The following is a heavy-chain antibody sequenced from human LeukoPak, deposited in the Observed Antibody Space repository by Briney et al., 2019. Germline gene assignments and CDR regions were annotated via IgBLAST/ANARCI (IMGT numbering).Heavy chain of an antibody. CDR1: GFTFSRYS. Sequence: GGSLRLSCAASGFTFSRYSMNWVRQAPGKGLEWVAATSSSDAGTYHADSVRGRFTISRDNSKNTLYLQMNSLRAEDAAVYFCAKAPVTSCRGAYCYPFDSWGQGTLVTVSS. V-gene: IGHV3-23*01. J-gene: IGHJ4*02. CDR2: TSSSDAGT. CDR3: AKAPVTSCRGAYCYPFDS. D-gene: IGHD2-21*01.